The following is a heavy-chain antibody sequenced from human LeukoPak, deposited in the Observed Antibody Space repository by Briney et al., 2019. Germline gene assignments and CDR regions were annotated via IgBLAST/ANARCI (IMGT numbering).Heavy chain of an antibody. CDR3: ARGSRRQIAVADKRGYYFDY. Sequence: PSETLSLTCAVYGGSFSGYYWSWIRQPPGKGLEWIGESNHSGSTNYNPSLKSRATIPVDTSKNQFSLKLSSVTAADTAVYYCARGSRRQIAVADKRGYYFDYWGQGTLVTVSS. J-gene: IGHJ4*02. D-gene: IGHD6-19*01. CDR2: SNHSGST. CDR1: GGSFSGYY. V-gene: IGHV4-34*01.